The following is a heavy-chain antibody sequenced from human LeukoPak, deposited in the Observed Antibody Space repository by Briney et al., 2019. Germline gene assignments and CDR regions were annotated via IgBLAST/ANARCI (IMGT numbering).Heavy chain of an antibody. J-gene: IGHJ4*02. Sequence: PSETLSLTCAVYGGSFSGYYWSWIRQPPGKGLEWIGEINHSGSTNYNPSLKSRVTISVDTSKNLFSLKLSSVTAADTAVYYCARGKDYYDSSGYYYWGQGTLVTVSS. CDR1: GGSFSGYY. CDR2: INHSGST. D-gene: IGHD3-22*01. CDR3: ARGKDYYDSSGYYY. V-gene: IGHV4-34*01.